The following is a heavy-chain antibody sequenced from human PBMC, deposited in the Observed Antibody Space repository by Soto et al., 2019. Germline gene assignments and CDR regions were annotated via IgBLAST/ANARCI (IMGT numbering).Heavy chain of an antibody. CDR2: IRGSAGNA. Sequence: EVQLLESGGGLVQPGGSLRLSCAGTGFTCSSYGMSWVRQAPGKGLEWVSTIRGSAGNANYADSVKGRFTISRDASTDTGLLQRTRLRPDDTAVYYCAKHLWFGESVFDPWGQGTLVVVSS. V-gene: IGHV3-23*01. D-gene: IGHD3-10*01. CDR1: GFTCSSYG. J-gene: IGHJ5*02. CDR3: AKHLWFGESVFDP.